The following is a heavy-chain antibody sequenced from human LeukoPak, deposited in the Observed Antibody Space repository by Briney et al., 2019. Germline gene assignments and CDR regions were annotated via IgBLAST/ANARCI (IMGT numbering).Heavy chain of an antibody. D-gene: IGHD6-13*01. CDR3: ARRGIAAVGIDY. CDR1: GYTFTSYG. J-gene: IGHJ4*02. CDR2: ISAYNGNT. Sequence: ASVKVSCKASGYTFTSYGISWVRQAPGQGLEWMGWISAYNGNTNYAQKFQGRVTMTRNTSISTAYMELGSLRSEDTAVYYCARRGIAAVGIDYWGQGTLVTVSS. V-gene: IGHV1-18*01.